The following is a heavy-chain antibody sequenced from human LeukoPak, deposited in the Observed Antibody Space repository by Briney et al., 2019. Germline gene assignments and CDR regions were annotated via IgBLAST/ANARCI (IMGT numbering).Heavy chain of an antibody. J-gene: IGHJ4*02. D-gene: IGHD3-22*01. Sequence: GGSLRLSCAASGFTFSSYAMSWVRQAPGKGLVWVSRINSDGSSTSYADSVKGRFTISRDNAKNTLYLQMNSLRAEDTAVYYCARDTTYYYDSSGYEFDYWGQGTLVTVSS. CDR2: INSDGSST. V-gene: IGHV3-74*01. CDR1: GFTFSSYA. CDR3: ARDTTYYYDSSGYEFDY.